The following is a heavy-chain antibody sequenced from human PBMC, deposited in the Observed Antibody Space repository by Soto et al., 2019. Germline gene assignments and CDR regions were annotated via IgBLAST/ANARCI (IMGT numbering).Heavy chain of an antibody. CDR2: IYYSGGT. CDR3: AGHRKTAMVFES. CDR1: GGSISSYY. J-gene: IGHJ4*02. Sequence: SETLSLTCTVSGGSISSYYWSWIRQPPGKGLEWIGYIYYSGGTNYNPSLKSRVTISIDRSKRQVSLQLNSVTAADTAVYYCAGHRKTAMVFESWGQGTLVTVSS. V-gene: IGHV4-59*08. D-gene: IGHD5-18*01.